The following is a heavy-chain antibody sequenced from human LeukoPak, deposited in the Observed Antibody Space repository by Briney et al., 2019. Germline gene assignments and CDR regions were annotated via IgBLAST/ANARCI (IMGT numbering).Heavy chain of an antibody. V-gene: IGHV1-46*01. Sequence: ASVNVSCKASGYTFTSYYMHWVRQAPGQGLEWMGIINPSGGSTSYAQKFQGRVTMTRDTPTSTVYMELSSLRSEDTAVYYCARDTDTADGGRYYYYGMDVWGQGTTVTVSS. D-gene: IGHD5-18*01. CDR1: GYTFTSYY. J-gene: IGHJ6*02. CDR2: INPSGGST. CDR3: ARDTDTADGGRYYYYGMDV.